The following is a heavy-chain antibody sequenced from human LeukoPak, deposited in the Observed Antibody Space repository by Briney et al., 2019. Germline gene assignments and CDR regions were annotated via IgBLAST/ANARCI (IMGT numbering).Heavy chain of an antibody. Sequence: SETLSLTCTVSGGSISSYYWSWIRQPAGKGLEWIGRIYTSGSTNYNPSLTSRVTMSVDTSKNQFSLKLSSVTAADTAVYYCARVRLLWFGELPQYYFDYWGQGTLVTVSS. D-gene: IGHD3-10*01. CDR3: ARVRLLWFGELPQYYFDY. CDR2: IYTSGST. J-gene: IGHJ4*02. CDR1: GGSISSYY. V-gene: IGHV4-4*07.